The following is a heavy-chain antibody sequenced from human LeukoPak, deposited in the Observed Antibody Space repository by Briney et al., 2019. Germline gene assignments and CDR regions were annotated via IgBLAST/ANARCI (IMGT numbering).Heavy chain of an antibody. CDR3: ARGPGGSSWYLTLEGGYYFDY. Sequence: GSLRLYCAASKFTFSDYSMSWVRQAPGKGLAWVASISSIRNYIYYADSVKGRFTVSRDNAKNSLYLQMNSLRAEDTAVYYCARGPGGSSWYLTLEGGYYFDYWGQGTLVTVSS. D-gene: IGHD6-13*01. J-gene: IGHJ4*02. V-gene: IGHV3-21*01. CDR2: ISSIRNYI. CDR1: KFTFSDYS.